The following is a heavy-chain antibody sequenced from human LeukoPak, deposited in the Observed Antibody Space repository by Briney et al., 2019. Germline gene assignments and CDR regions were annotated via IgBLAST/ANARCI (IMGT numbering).Heavy chain of an antibody. CDR2: IYTSGST. V-gene: IGHV4-61*02. Sequence: SETLFLTCTVSGGSISSGSYYWSWIRQPAGKGLEWIGRIYTSGSTNYNPSLKSRVTISVDTSKNQFSLKLSSVTAADTAVYYCARDCSSSWQYYMDVWGKGTTVTISS. J-gene: IGHJ6*03. CDR1: GGSISSGSYY. CDR3: ARDCSSSWQYYMDV. D-gene: IGHD6-13*01.